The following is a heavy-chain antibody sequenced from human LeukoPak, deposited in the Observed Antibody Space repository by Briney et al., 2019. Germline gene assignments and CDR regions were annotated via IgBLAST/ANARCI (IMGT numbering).Heavy chain of an antibody. CDR1: GFTFRSYA. V-gene: IGHV3-23*01. D-gene: IGHD5-18*01. J-gene: IGHJ4*02. CDR3: AKALIPRDTAMVKGY. Sequence: GGSLRLSCAASGFTFRSYAMSWVRQAPGKGLEWVSAISGSGDITYYADSVKGRFTMSRDNSKNTLYLQMNSLRAEDTAVYYCAKALIPRDTAMVKGYWGQGTLVTVSS. CDR2: ISGSGDIT.